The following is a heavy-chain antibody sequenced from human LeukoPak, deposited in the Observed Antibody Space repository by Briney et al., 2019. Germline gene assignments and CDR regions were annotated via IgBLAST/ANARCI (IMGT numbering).Heavy chain of an antibody. J-gene: IGHJ6*03. D-gene: IGHD6-6*01. Sequence: PSETLSLTCAVYGGSFSGYYWSWIRQPPGKGLEWIGEINQSGSTNYNPSLKSRVTISVDTSKNQFSLKLSSVTAADTAVYYCARDRFSIAARPSYYYYYMDVWGKGTTVTVSS. CDR3: ARDRFSIAARPSYYYYYMDV. CDR2: INQSGST. V-gene: IGHV4-34*01. CDR1: GGSFSGYY.